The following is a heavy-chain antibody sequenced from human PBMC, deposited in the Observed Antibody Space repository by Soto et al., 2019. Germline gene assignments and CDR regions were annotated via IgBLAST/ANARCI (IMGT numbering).Heavy chain of an antibody. J-gene: IGHJ1*01. CDR3: VRGVSGSLDEYFQL. V-gene: IGHV1-18*01. CDR2: ISPNNGDT. CDR1: GYTFNRHG. Sequence: QVQLVQSGAEVKQSGASVKVSCKTSGYTFNRHGISWVRQAPGQGLEWVGWISPNNGDTRYAQKVQGRLSMTTDTSTDTAYMDLRSLRSDDTAVYYCVRGVSGSLDEYFQLWGQGTLVTVSS. D-gene: IGHD3-22*01.